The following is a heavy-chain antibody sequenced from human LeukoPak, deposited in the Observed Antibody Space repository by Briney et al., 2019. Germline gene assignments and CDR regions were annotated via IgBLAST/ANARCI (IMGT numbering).Heavy chain of an antibody. Sequence: GGSLRLSCAASEFTFSSYGIHWVRQAPGKGLEWVAVISYDGSNKYYADSVKGRFTISRDNSKNTLYLQMNSLRAEDTAVYYCAKDRGQYYYGSGDYWGQGTLVAVSS. CDR1: EFTFSSYG. CDR3: AKDRGQYYYGSGDY. J-gene: IGHJ4*02. D-gene: IGHD3-10*01. V-gene: IGHV3-30*18. CDR2: ISYDGSNK.